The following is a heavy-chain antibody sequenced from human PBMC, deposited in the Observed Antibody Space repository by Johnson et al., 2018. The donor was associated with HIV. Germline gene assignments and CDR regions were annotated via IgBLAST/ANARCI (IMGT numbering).Heavy chain of an antibody. Sequence: EVQLVESGGGVVRPGGSLRLSCAASGFTFDDYGMSWVRQAPGKGLEWVSGVNWNGGSTGYADSVKGRFTISRDNAKNSLYLQMNSLRAEETALYYCARVTRYNWNSDAFDIWGQGTMVTVSS. CDR2: VNWNGGST. CDR3: ARVTRYNWNSDAFDI. D-gene: IGHD1-1*01. J-gene: IGHJ3*02. V-gene: IGHV3-20*04. CDR1: GFTFDDYG.